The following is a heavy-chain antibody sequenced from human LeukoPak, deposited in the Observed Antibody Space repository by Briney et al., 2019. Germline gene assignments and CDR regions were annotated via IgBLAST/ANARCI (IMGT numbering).Heavy chain of an antibody. J-gene: IGHJ4*02. Sequence: ASVKVSCKASGYIFNDYYMHWIRQAPGQGLEWMGRIDPKSGGTEYAQKFQGRVTMTRDTSISTAYMELSGLTSDDTAIYYCARKDYFDYWGQGTLVTVSS. CDR1: GYIFNDYY. CDR3: ARKDYFDY. V-gene: IGHV1-2*02. CDR2: IDPKSGGT.